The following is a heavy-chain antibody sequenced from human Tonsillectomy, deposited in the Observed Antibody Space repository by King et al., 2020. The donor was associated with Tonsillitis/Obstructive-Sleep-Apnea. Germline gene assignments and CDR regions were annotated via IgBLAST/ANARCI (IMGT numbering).Heavy chain of an antibody. Sequence: VQLQQWGAGLLKPSETLSLTCAVYGGSFSGYYWSWIRQPPGKGLEWIGEINHSGSTNYNPSLKSRVTISVDTSKNQFSLQLSSVTAADTAVYYCARNAYDFWSGYSNWFDPWGQGTLVTVSS. CDR3: ARNAYDFWSGYSNWFDP. D-gene: IGHD3-3*01. J-gene: IGHJ5*02. CDR2: INHSGST. CDR1: GGSFSGYY. V-gene: IGHV4-34*01.